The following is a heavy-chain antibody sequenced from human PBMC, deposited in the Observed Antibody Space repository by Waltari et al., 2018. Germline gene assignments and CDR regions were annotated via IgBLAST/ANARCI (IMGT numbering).Heavy chain of an antibody. V-gene: IGHV1-69*02. J-gene: IGHJ4*02. CDR2: IIPILGIA. CDR3: AIHFYDSSGYYGY. CDR1: GGTFSSYT. Sequence: QVQLVQSGAEVKKPGSSVKVSCKASGGTFSSYTISWLRQVPGQGLEWMGRIIPILGIANYAQKFQGRVTITADKSTSTAYMELSSLRSEDTAVYYCAIHFYDSSGYYGYWGQGTLVTVSS. D-gene: IGHD3-22*01.